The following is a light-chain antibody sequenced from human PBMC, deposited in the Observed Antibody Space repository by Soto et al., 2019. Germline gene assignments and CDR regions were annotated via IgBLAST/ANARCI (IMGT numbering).Light chain of an antibody. CDR1: QSVSSN. CDR3: QQYNDWPTYT. CDR2: GAS. V-gene: IGKV3-15*01. J-gene: IGKJ2*01. Sequence: IVMTQSPATLSVSPGEGATLSCRASQSVSSNLAWYQQKPGQAPRLLIFGASIRATGVPARFSAGGSGTEFTLTISSLQSEDFATYYCQQYNDWPTYTFGQGTNLEIK.